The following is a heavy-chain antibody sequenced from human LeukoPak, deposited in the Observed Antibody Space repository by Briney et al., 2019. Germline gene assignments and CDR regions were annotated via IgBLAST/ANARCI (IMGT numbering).Heavy chain of an antibody. V-gene: IGHV4-34*01. D-gene: IGHD3-22*01. Sequence: PSETLSLTCAVYGGSFRGYYWSWIRQPPGKGLEWIGEINHSGSTNYNPSLKSRVAISLDTSMKKFSLKLNSVTAADTAVYYCARETKTYYFDSSAYYPYYFDSWGQGTLVTVSS. CDR3: ARETKTYYFDSSAYYPYYFDS. J-gene: IGHJ4*02. CDR1: GGSFRGYY. CDR2: INHSGST.